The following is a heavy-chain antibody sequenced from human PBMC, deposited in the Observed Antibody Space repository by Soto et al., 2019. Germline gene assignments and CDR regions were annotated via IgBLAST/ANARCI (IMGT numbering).Heavy chain of an antibody. CDR2: ISWNSGSI. J-gene: IGHJ4*02. CDR3: AKGRCSSTSCKEFDY. V-gene: IGHV3-9*01. D-gene: IGHD2-2*01. Sequence: PGGSLRLSCAASGFTFDDYAMHWVRQAPGKGLEWVSGISWNSGSIGYADSVKGRFTISRDNAKNSLYLQMNSLRAEDTALYYCAKGRCSSTSCKEFDYWGQGTLVTVSS. CDR1: GFTFDDYA.